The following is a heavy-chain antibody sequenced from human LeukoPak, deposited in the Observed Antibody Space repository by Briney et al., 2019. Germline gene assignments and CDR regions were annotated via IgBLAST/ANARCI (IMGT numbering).Heavy chain of an antibody. J-gene: IGHJ4*02. CDR2: MNPNSGNT. CDR1: GYTFTDNY. CDR3: ARGPGLYDFWSGYYWRDFDY. V-gene: IGHV1-8*02. D-gene: IGHD3-3*01. Sequence: ASVKVSCKASGYTFTDNYIHWVRQAPGQGLEWMGWMNPNSGNTGYAQKFQGRVTMTRNTSISTAYMELSSLRSEDTAVYYCARGPGLYDFWSGYYWRDFDYWGQGTLVTVSS.